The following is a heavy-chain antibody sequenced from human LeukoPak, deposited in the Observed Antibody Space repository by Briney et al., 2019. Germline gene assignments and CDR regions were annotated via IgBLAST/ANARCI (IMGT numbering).Heavy chain of an antibody. V-gene: IGHV3-23*01. J-gene: IGHJ4*02. CDR3: ARDGVGGYNPPHYFDY. Sequence: GGSLRLSCAASGFTFDNYAMNWVRQAPGKGLEWVSAISGSGDSTYYADSVKGRFTISRDNSKNTLYLHMNSLRAGDTAVYYCARDGVGGYNPPHYFDYWGQGTLVTVSS. CDR1: GFTFDNYA. D-gene: IGHD5-24*01. CDR2: ISGSGDST.